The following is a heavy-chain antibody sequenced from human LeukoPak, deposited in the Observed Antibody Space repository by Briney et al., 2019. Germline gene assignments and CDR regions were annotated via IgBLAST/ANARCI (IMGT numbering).Heavy chain of an antibody. CDR1: GFTFSNYG. Sequence: GGSLRLSCAASGFTFSNYGMTWVRQAPGKGLEWVSGISGSGGTTYDADSVKGRFTVSRDNSKNILYLQMNSLRADDAAVYFCAKTQGYFDYWGQGTLVTVSS. V-gene: IGHV3-23*01. CDR2: ISGSGGTT. J-gene: IGHJ4*02. CDR3: AKTQGYFDY.